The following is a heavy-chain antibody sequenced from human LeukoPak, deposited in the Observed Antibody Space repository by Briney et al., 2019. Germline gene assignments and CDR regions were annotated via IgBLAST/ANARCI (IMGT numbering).Heavy chain of an antibody. J-gene: IGHJ3*01. CDR3: AKFGLPYSIDL. V-gene: IGHV3-7*01. Sequence: GGSLRLSCKASGFSIHQSSMSWVRQAPVKGLEWVASIRPDGSAVFYVASVKGRFTFSRDNAKNSLDLQMNSLRAEDTALYYCAKFGLPYSIDLWGQGTMVTVSS. D-gene: IGHD3/OR15-3a*01. CDR1: GFSIHQSS. CDR2: IRPDGSAV.